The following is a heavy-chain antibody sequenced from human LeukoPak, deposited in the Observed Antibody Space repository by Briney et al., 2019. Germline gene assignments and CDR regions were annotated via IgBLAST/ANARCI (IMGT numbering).Heavy chain of an antibody. V-gene: IGHV3-9*01. CDR2: ISWNSGSI. D-gene: IGHD6-19*01. CDR1: GFTFNDYA. CDR3: AKDMYSSGSNGEGYLQH. Sequence: PGGSLRLSCEASGFTFNDYAMHWVRQAPGKGLEWVSGISWNSGSIGYADSVKGRFTISRDNAKNSLYLHKNRLRTEDTALYYCAKDMYSSGSNGEGYLQHWGQGTLVTVSS. J-gene: IGHJ1*01.